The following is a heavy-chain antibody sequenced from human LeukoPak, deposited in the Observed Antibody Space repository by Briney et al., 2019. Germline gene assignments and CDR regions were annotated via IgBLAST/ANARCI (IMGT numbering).Heavy chain of an antibody. CDR1: DDSITMYY. Sequence: PSETLSLTCSVSDDSITMYYWSWIRQPPGKGLGWIGYIYYSGSTNYNPSLKSRVTISVDTSKNQFSLKLTSVTAADTAVYYCARTTEGGYTYGYFYYYYMDVWGKGTTVTISS. V-gene: IGHV4-59*01. CDR3: ARTTEGGYTYGYFYYYYMDV. CDR2: IYYSGST. J-gene: IGHJ6*03. D-gene: IGHD5-18*01.